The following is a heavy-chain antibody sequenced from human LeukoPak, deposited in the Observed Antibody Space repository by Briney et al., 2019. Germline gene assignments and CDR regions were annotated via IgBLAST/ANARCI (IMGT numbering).Heavy chain of an antibody. V-gene: IGHV4-59*12. CDR3: ARGRDSSGYQDY. J-gene: IGHJ4*02. D-gene: IGHD3-22*01. Sequence: PSETLSLTCTVSGGSLSRYFWTWIRQPPGKRLEWIGFVDYSGSTNYNPSLRSRVSISANTSKSQFSLKLNSVTAADTAVYYCARGRDSSGYQDYWGQGTLATVSS. CDR2: VDYSGST. CDR1: GGSLSRYF.